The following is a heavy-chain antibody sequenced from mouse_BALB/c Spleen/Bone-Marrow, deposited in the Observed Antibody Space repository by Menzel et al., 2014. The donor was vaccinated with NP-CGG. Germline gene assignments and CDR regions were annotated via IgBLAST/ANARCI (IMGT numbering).Heavy chain of an antibody. Sequence: VQLQQSGAELVKPGASVKLSCTASGFNIKDTYMHWVKQRPEQGLEWIGRIDPENGYTNYAPKCQGKATITADTSSNTAYLQLSSLTSEDAAVYYCASKKNYYAMDYWGQGTSVTGSS. CDR2: IDPENGYT. CDR1: GFNIKDTY. J-gene: IGHJ4*01. V-gene: IGHV14-3*02. CDR3: ASKKNYYAMDY.